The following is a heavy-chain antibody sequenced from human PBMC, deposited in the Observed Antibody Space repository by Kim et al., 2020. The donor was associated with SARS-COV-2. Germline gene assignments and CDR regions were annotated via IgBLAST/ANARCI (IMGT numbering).Heavy chain of an antibody. Sequence: GGSLRLSCAASGFSFSNYDMHWVRQAKGKGLEWVSTVGTSADTFYSASVKGRSTISRDNVKNSLFLQMNSLSAGDTAVYYCARGPYCSTTSCPVDDAFDV. CDR2: VGTSADT. CDR1: GFSFSNYD. J-gene: IGHJ3*01. D-gene: IGHD2-2*01. V-gene: IGHV3-13*01. CDR3: ARGPYCSTTSCPVDDAFDV.